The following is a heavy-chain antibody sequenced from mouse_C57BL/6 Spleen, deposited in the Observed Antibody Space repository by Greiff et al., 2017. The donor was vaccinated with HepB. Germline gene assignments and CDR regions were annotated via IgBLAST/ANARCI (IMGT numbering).Heavy chain of an antibody. Sequence: EVQLQQSGPVLVKPGASVKMSCKASGYTFTDYYMNWVKQSHGKSLEWIGVINPYNGGTSYNQKFKGKATLTVDKSSSTAYMELNSLTSEDSAVYYCARVQTYGSSYDAMDYWGQGTSVTVSS. CDR1: GYTFTDYY. CDR3: ARVQTYGSSYDAMDY. D-gene: IGHD1-1*01. V-gene: IGHV1-19*01. J-gene: IGHJ4*01. CDR2: INPYNGGT.